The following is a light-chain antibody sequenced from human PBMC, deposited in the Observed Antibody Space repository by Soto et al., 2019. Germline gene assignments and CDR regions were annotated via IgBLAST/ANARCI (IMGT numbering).Light chain of an antibody. CDR3: QQYNSYWT. Sequence: DIQMTQSPSTLSASVGDRVTITCRASQSISSWLAWYQQKPGKAPKLLIYKAPSLESGAPSRFSGRGSGTEFTLGISSLQPDDFATYGCQQYNSYWTFGQGTKVEVE. CDR2: KAP. J-gene: IGKJ1*01. V-gene: IGKV1-5*03. CDR1: QSISSW.